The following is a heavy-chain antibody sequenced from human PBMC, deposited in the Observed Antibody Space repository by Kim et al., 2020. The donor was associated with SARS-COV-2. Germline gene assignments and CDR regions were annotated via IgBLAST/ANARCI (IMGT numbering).Heavy chain of an antibody. CDR1: GFTFSNAW. CDR3: TTVVVVITH. D-gene: IGHD3-22*01. J-gene: IGHJ4*02. CDR2: INSKTGGGTT. Sequence: GGSLRLSCAASGFTFSNAWMSWVRQAPGKGLEWVGRINSKTGGGTTDYAAPVKGRFTISRDDSKHTLYLQMNSLKTGDKAVYYCTTVVVVITHWGQGTLVTVSS. V-gene: IGHV3-15*01.